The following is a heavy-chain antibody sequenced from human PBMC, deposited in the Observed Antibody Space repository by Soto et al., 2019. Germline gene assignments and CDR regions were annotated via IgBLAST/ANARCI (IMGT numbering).Heavy chain of an antibody. CDR3: ARGGALPSRDDAFDI. CDR1: GYTFTSYG. CDR2: ISAYNGST. J-gene: IGHJ3*02. D-gene: IGHD2-15*01. V-gene: IGHV1-18*04. Sequence: ASVKVSCKASGYTFTSYGISWVRQAPGQGLEWMGWISAYNGSTSYAQKFQGRVTMTRDTSTSTVYMELSSLRSEDTAVYYCARGGALPSRDDAFDIWGQGTMVTVSS.